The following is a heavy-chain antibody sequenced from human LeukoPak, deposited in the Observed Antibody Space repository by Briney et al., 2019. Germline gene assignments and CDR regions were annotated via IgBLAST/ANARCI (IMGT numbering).Heavy chain of an antibody. CDR2: IYYSGST. V-gene: IGHV4-39*01. CDR3: ASGLFEDYGSGSLDY. Sequence: SETLSLTCTVSGGSISSSSYYWGWIRQPPGKGLEWIGSIYYSGSTYYNPSLKSRVTISVDTSKNQFSLKLSSVTAADTAVYYCASGLFEDYGSGSLDYWGQGTLVTVSS. J-gene: IGHJ4*02. CDR1: GGSISSSSYY. D-gene: IGHD3-10*01.